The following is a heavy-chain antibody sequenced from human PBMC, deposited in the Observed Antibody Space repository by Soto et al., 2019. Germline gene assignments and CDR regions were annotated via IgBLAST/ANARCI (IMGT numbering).Heavy chain of an antibody. CDR1: GFTFSSYS. V-gene: IGHV3-21*01. Sequence: EVQLVESGGGLVKPGGSLRLSCAASGFTFSSYSMNWVRQAPGKGLEWVSSISSSSSYIYYADSVKGRFTISRDNTKNPLYLQMNNLIAEDTAVYYCARDRRTKFGVVNPLLSSMDVWGKGTTVTVSS. J-gene: IGHJ6*03. D-gene: IGHD3-3*01. CDR3: ARDRRTKFGVVNPLLSSMDV. CDR2: ISSSSSYI.